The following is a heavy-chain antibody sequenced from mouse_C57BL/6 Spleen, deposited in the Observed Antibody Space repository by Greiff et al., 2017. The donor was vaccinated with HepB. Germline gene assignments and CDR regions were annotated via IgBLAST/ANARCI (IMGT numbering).Heavy chain of an antibody. Sequence: EVHLVESGGDLVKPGGSLKLTCAASGFTFSSYAITWVRQTPGKRLEWLATISSGGSYTYYPDSVTGRFTISRDNAKNTLYRQMSSLKSEDTAMYYCARQDTSVVGAYWGQGTLVTVAA. D-gene: IGHD1-1*01. CDR3: ARQDTSVVGAY. V-gene: IGHV5-6*01. J-gene: IGHJ3*01. CDR2: ISSGGSYT. CDR1: GFTFSSYA.